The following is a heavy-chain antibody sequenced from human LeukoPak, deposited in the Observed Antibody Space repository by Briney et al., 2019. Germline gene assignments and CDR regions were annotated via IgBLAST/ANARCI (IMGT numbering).Heavy chain of an antibody. CDR2: ISGSGGST. Sequence: GGSLRLSCAASGFIFNTYDMSWVRQAPGKGLEWVSAISGSGGSTYYADSVKGRFTISRDNSKNTLYLQMNSLRAEDTAVYYCAKDGITMVRGVIIIPPPYYFDYWGQGTLVTVSS. CDR1: GFIFNTYD. J-gene: IGHJ4*02. D-gene: IGHD3-10*01. V-gene: IGHV3-23*01. CDR3: AKDGITMVRGVIIIPPPYYFDY.